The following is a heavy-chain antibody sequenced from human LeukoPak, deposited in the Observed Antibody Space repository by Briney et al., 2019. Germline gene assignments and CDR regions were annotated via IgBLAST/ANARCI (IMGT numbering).Heavy chain of an antibody. D-gene: IGHD4-17*01. Sequence: GGSLRLSCAASGFTFSSYSMNWVRQAPGKGLEWVSYISSSSSTIHYADSVKGRFTISRDNAKNSLYLQMNSLRAEDTAVYYCARDSTTVTTGRAFDIWGQGTMVTVSS. J-gene: IGHJ3*02. V-gene: IGHV3-48*04. CDR2: ISSSSSTI. CDR3: ARDSTTVTTGRAFDI. CDR1: GFTFSSYS.